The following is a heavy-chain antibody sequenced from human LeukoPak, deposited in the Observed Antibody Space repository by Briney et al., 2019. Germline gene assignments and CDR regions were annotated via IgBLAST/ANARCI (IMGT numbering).Heavy chain of an antibody. CDR3: ASNVLLWFGELLNWFDP. CDR1: GYSISSSYY. D-gene: IGHD3-10*01. V-gene: IGHV4-38-2*02. J-gene: IGHJ5*02. CDR2: IYYSGSP. Sequence: PSETLSLTCTVSGYSISSSYYWGWIRQPPGKGLEWIGSIYYSGSPYYNPSLKSRVTISVDTSKNQFSLKLSSVTAADTAVYYCASNVLLWFGELLNWFDPWGQGTLVTVSS.